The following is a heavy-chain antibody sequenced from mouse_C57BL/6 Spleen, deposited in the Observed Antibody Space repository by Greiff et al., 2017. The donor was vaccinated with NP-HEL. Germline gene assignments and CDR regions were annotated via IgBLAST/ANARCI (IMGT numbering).Heavy chain of an antibody. J-gene: IGHJ2*01. D-gene: IGHD2-5*01. V-gene: IGHV3-6*01. CDR2: ISYDGSN. Sequence: EVQLQQSGPGLVKPSQSLSLTCSVTGYSITSGYYWNWIRQFPGNKLEWMGYISYDGSNNYNPSLKNRTSITRDTPKNQFFLKLNSVTTEDTATYYWAREDYSNLDYWGQGTTLTVSS. CDR1: GYSITSGYY. CDR3: AREDYSNLDY.